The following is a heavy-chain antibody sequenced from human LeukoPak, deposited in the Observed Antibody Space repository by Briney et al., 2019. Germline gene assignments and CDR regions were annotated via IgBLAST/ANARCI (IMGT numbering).Heavy chain of an antibody. CDR2: ISSSSSYI. D-gene: IGHD6-13*01. Sequence: GGSLRLSCAASGFSLSTYWMSWVRQAPGKGLEWVSSISSSSSYIYYADSVKGRFTISRDNAKNSLYLQMNSLRAEDTAVYYCARELGSSWYQYWGQGTLVTVSS. CDR3: ARELGSSWYQY. CDR1: GFSLSTYW. J-gene: IGHJ4*02. V-gene: IGHV3-21*01.